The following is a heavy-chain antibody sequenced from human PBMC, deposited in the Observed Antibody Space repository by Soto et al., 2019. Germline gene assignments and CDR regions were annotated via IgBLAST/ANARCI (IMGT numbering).Heavy chain of an antibody. Sequence: QVHLQESGPGLVKPSETLSLTCSVSGDSINSYYWNWIRQPPGKRLEWIGYIYYTGNTNYNPSLKSRVIISLDMSKNQFSLSLSSVTAADTAVYYCARSGNNWFDPWGQGTLVTVSS. J-gene: IGHJ5*02. CDR3: ARSGNNWFDP. CDR2: IYYTGNT. V-gene: IGHV4-59*01. CDR1: GDSINSYY.